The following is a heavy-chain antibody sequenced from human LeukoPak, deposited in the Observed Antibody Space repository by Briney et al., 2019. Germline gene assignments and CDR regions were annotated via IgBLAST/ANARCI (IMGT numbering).Heavy chain of an antibody. J-gene: IGHJ2*01. CDR2: ISESGSGT. CDR3: AKDLGGCSGGSCYTPWYFDL. V-gene: IGHV3-23*01. Sequence: GGSLRLSCAVSGLTFSRYAMSWVRQAPGKGLEWVSAISESGSGTYYADSVKGRFTISRDNSKDTLSLQMNSLRAEDTAVYFCAKDLGGCSGGSCYTPWYFDLWGRGTLVTVSS. CDR1: GLTFSRYA. D-gene: IGHD2-15*01.